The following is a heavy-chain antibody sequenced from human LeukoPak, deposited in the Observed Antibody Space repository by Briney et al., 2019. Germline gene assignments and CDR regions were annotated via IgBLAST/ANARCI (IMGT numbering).Heavy chain of an antibody. Sequence: NASETLSLTCAVYGGSFSGYYWSWIRQPPGKGLEWIGEINHSGSTNYNPSLKSRVTISVDTSKNQFSLKLSSVTAADTAVYYCARGGPKYCSSTSCALPGGGYWGQGTLVTVSS. CDR2: INHSGST. CDR1: GGSFSGYY. CDR3: ARGGPKYCSSTSCALPGGGY. D-gene: IGHD2-2*01. J-gene: IGHJ4*02. V-gene: IGHV4-34*01.